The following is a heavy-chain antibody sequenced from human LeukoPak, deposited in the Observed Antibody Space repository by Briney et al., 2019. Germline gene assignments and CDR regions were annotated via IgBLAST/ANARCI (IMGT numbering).Heavy chain of an antibody. CDR1: GYSFTSYW. CDR3: ASQDAYYYDSSGYYYFDY. Sequence: GESLKISCKGSGYSFTSYWIGWVRQMPGKGLEWMGIIYPGDSDTRYSPSFQGKVTISADKSISTAYLQWRSLKASDTAMYYCASQDAYYYDSSGYYYFDYWGQGPLVTVSS. V-gene: IGHV5-51*01. CDR2: IYPGDSDT. D-gene: IGHD3-22*01. J-gene: IGHJ4*02.